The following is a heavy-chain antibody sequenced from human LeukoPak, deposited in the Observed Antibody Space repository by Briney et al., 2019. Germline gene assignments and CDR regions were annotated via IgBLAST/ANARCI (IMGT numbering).Heavy chain of an antibody. V-gene: IGHV4-39*01. D-gene: IGHD1-26*01. Sequence: SETLSLTCSVSGGSISSSSYYWGWIRQPPEKGLEWIGSIYYSGSTYYNPSLKSRVTISVDTSKNQFSLKLSSVTAADTAVYYCARHPKKNGIVGATIYDWGQGTPVTVSS. CDR2: IYYSGST. CDR3: ARHPKKNGIVGATIYD. J-gene: IGHJ4*02. CDR1: GGSISSSSYY.